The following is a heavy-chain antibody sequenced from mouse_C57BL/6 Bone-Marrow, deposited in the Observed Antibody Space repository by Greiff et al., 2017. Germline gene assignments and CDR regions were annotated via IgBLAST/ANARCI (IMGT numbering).Heavy chain of an antibody. CDR3: ARTYDYGAY. V-gene: IGHV5-4*03. CDR2: ISDGGSYT. D-gene: IGHD2-4*01. CDR1: GFTFSSYA. Sequence: EVMLVESGGGLVKPGGSLKLSCAASGFTFSSYAMSWVRQTPEKRLEWVATISDGGSYTYYPDNVKGRFTISRDNAKNNLYLQMSHLKSEDTAMYYCARTYDYGAYWGQGTLVTVSA. J-gene: IGHJ3*01.